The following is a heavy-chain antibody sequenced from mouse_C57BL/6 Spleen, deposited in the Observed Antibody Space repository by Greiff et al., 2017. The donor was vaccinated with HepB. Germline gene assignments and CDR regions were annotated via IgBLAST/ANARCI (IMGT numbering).Heavy chain of an antibody. J-gene: IGHJ3*01. CDR3: AMGIYGPWFAY. V-gene: IGHV5-17*01. CDR2: ISSGSSTI. CDR1: GFTFSDYG. D-gene: IGHD1-1*02. Sequence: VQGVESGGGLVKPGGSLKLSCAASGFTFSDYGMHWVRQAPEKGLEWVAYISSGSSTIYYADTVKGRFTISRDNAKNTLFLQMTSLRSEDTAMYYCAMGIYGPWFAYWGQGTLVTVSA.